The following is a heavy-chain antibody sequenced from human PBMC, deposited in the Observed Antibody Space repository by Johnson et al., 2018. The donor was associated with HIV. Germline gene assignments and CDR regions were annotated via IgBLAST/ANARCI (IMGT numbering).Heavy chain of an antibody. CDR2: ISWNSGSI. D-gene: IGHD3-10*01. V-gene: IGHV3-9*01. CDR3: AKDRNYGSGSYPDAFDI. J-gene: IGHJ3*02. CDR1: GFTFDDYA. Sequence: VQLVESGGGLVQPGRSLRLSCAASGFTFDDYAMHWVRQAPGTGLEWVSGISWNSGSIGYADSVKGRFTLSSDNAKNSLYLQMNSLRAEDTALYYCAKDRNYGSGSYPDAFDIWGQGTLVTVS.